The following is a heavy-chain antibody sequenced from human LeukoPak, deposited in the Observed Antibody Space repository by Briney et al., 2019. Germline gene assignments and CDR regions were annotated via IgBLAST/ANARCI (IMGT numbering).Heavy chain of an antibody. D-gene: IGHD6-19*01. J-gene: IGHJ4*02. Sequence: GGSLRLSCAASGFTFSSYSMNWVRQAPGKGLEWVSFISSSSSYIYYADSVKGRFTISRDTSKNTVSLQMNSLRAEDTAVYYCAGDKTTGGWYEFDYWGQGTLVTVSS. CDR3: AGDKTTGGWYEFDY. CDR2: ISSSSSYI. V-gene: IGHV3-21*04. CDR1: GFTFSSYS.